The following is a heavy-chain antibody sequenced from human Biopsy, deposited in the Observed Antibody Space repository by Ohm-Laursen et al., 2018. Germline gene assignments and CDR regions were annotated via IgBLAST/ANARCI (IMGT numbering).Heavy chain of an antibody. CDR2: ISYDGSKT. J-gene: IGHJ6*02. Sequence: SLRLSCAAPGFSVSSYDMNWVRQAPGKGLEWVAAISYDGSKTDYGDSVKGRLNISRDNSKNTLDLQLNSLRVEDTAVYYCARDSSRRAREGGMDVWGQGTTVTVSS. CDR3: ARDSSRRAREGGMDV. D-gene: IGHD6-6*01. V-gene: IGHV3-30*03. CDR1: GFSVSSYD.